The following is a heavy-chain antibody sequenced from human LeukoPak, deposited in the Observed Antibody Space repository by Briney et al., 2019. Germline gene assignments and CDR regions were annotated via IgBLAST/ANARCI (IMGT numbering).Heavy chain of an antibody. CDR1: GYTFICYY. J-gene: IGHJ4*02. CDR2: IHPNTGGT. D-gene: IGHD3-16*01. CDR3: ATGGYDYVWGTFDY. V-gene: IGHV1-2*02. Sequence: ASVKVSCKASGYTFICYYIHWVRQAPGQGLELMGWIHPNTGGTNYAQKFHGRVTMTEDTSTDTAYMELSSLRSEDTAVYYCATGGYDYVWGTFDYWGQGTLVTVSS.